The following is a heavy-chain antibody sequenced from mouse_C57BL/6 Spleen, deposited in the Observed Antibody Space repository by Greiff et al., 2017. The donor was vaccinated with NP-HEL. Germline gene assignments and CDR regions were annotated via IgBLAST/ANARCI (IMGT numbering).Heavy chain of an antibody. V-gene: IGHV1-18*01. Sequence: EVQLQQSGPELVKPGASVKIPCKASGYTFTDYNMDWVKQSHGKSLEWIGDINPNNGGTIYNQKFKGKATLTVDKSSSTAYMERRSLTSEDTAVYYCARSHVSSPAWFANWGQGTLVTISA. CDR1: GYTFTDYN. D-gene: IGHD1-1*01. J-gene: IGHJ3*01. CDR2: INPNNGGT. CDR3: ARSHVSSPAWFAN.